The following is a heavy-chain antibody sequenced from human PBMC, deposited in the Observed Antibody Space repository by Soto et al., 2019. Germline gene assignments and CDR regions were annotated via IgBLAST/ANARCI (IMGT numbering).Heavy chain of an antibody. V-gene: IGHV4-30-2*01. Sequence: SSETLSLTFTVSGVSIRTPGYAGSWIRPPPGKAPEWIGYVDHNGNAYPKPSLKSRVTISLDGAKNQFSLKMTSVTAADTCLYHCTARPYYYYGLDVWGQGTTVTVSS. CDR1: GVSIRTPGYA. CDR2: VDHNGNA. J-gene: IGHJ6*02. CDR3: TARPYYYYGLDV.